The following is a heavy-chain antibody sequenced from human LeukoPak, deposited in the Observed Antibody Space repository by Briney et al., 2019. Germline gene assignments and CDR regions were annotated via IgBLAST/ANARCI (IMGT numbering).Heavy chain of an antibody. J-gene: IGHJ4*02. D-gene: IGHD5-18*01. Sequence: ASVKVSFTASGYTFTLNAISWVRQAPGQGLEWMGWISVYSGNTNYAQDLQGRVTMTTETAARTAYMELRSLSSDDTAMYYCARVAGGYGYGYEDYWGQGTLVTVSS. CDR1: GYTFTLNA. V-gene: IGHV1-18*01. CDR3: ARVAGGYGYGYEDY. CDR2: ISVYSGNT.